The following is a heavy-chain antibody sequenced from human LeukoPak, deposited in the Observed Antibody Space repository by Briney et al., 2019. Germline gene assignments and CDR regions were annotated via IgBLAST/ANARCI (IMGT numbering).Heavy chain of an antibody. CDR3: ARHNPRYYYGSGSYYIDY. CDR2: IYTSGST. J-gene: IGHJ4*02. V-gene: IGHV4-4*07. CDR1: GGSISSYY. D-gene: IGHD3-10*01. Sequence: PSETLSLTCTVSGGSISSYYWSWIRQPAGKGLEWIGRIYTSGSTNYNPSLKSRVTMSVDTSKNQFSLKLSSVTAADTAVYYCARHNPRYYYGSGSYYIDYWGQGTLVTVSS.